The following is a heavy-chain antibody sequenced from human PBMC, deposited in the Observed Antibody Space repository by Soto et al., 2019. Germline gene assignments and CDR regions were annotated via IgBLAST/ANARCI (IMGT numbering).Heavy chain of an antibody. V-gene: IGHV3-23*01. CDR3: VKFRGRAYHYYYMDV. D-gene: IGHD3-16*01. CDR2: GGSGGST. CDR1: GFSFSTYG. J-gene: IGHJ6*03. Sequence: DVQLXESGGGLXXRGGSLRXXCAAXGFSFSTYGMTWVRQAPGKGLEWVSYGGSGGSTYYADSVKGRFTISRDNSKNTLYLQMNSLRTEDTAVYYCVKFRGRAYHYYYMDVWGNGTTVTVSS.